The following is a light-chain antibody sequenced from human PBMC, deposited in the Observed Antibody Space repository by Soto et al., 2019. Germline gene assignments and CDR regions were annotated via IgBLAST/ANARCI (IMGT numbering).Light chain of an antibody. CDR2: DAS. CDR3: QQYYSYPPT. V-gene: IGKV1-5*01. CDR1: QTIRSR. J-gene: IGKJ4*01. Sequence: DFQMTQSPSTLSASVGDRVTITCRASQTIRSRLAWFQQKPGKAPKLLIYDASSLESGVPSRFSGSGSGTDFTLTISCLQSEDFATYYCQQYYSYPPTFGGGTKVEIK.